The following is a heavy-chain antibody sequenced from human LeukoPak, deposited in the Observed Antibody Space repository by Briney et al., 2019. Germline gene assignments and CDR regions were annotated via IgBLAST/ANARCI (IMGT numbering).Heavy chain of an antibody. Sequence: PSETLSLTCAVYGVSFSGYYWSWIRQPPGKGLEWIGEINHSGSTNYNPSLKSRVTISVDMSKNQFSLKLSSVTAADSAVYYCARGPPAKPGTCYYYGMDVWGQGTTVTVSS. CDR1: GVSFSGYY. D-gene: IGHD2-2*01. CDR3: ARGPPAKPGTCYYYGMDV. J-gene: IGHJ6*02. CDR2: INHSGST. V-gene: IGHV4-34*01.